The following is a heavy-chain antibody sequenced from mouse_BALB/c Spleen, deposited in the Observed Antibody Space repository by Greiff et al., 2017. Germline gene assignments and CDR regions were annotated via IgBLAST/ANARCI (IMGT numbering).Heavy chain of an antibody. CDR2: ISSGGSYT. D-gene: IGHD2-4*01. CDR1: GFTFSSYA. J-gene: IGHJ3*01. V-gene: IGHV5-9-4*01. Sequence: EVKVEESGGGLVKPGGSLKLSCAASGFTFSSYAMSWVRQSPEKRLEWVAEISSGGSYTYYPDTVTGRFTISRDNAKNTLYLEMSSLRSEDTAMYYCARGFYDYDGAWFAYWGQGTLVTVSA. CDR3: ARGFYDYDGAWFAY.